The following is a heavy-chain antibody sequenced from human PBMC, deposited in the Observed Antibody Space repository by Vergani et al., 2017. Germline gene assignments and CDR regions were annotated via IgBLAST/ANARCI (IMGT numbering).Heavy chain of an antibody. D-gene: IGHD3-9*01. Sequence: QVQLQQWGAGLLKPSETLSLTCAVYGESFSGYYWSWIRQPPGKGLEWIGEINHSGSTNYNPSLKSRVTISVDTSKNQFSLKLSSVTAADTAVYYCARVTHDILTGHNWFDPWGQGTLVTVSS. CDR3: ARVTHDILTGHNWFDP. V-gene: IGHV4-34*01. CDR2: INHSGST. J-gene: IGHJ5*02. CDR1: GESFSGYY.